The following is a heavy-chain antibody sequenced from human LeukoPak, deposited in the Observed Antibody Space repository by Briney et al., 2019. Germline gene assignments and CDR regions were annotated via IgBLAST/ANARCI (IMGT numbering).Heavy chain of an antibody. CDR1: GYTFTNYA. V-gene: IGHV1-3*01. D-gene: IGHD3-10*01. Sequence: ASVKVSCKASGYTFTNYAMHWVRQAPGQRLEWMGWINAGNGNTKYSQKFQGRVTITRDTSASTAYMELSSLRSEDTAVYYCARDLWFGESHSRGWFDPWGQGTLVTVSS. CDR2: INAGNGNT. CDR3: ARDLWFGESHSRGWFDP. J-gene: IGHJ5*02.